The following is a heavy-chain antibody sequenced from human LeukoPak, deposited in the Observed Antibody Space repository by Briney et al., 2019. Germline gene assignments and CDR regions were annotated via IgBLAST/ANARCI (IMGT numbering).Heavy chain of an antibody. J-gene: IGHJ4*02. Sequence: SETLSLTCTVSGGSISSYYWSWIRQPPGKGLKWIGNIYYSGYTTYSPSLRSRVTISVDTSKNQFSLKLSSVTAADTAVYYCARSGGTWSYNYWGQGTLVTVSS. CDR2: IYYSGYT. D-gene: IGHD1-26*01. CDR3: ARSGGTWSYNY. CDR1: GGSISSYY. V-gene: IGHV4-59*01.